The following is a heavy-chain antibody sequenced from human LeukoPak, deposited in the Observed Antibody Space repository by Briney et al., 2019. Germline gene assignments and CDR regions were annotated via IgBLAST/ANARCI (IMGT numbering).Heavy chain of an antibody. CDR2: ISGSGGST. V-gene: IGHV3-23*01. Sequence: PGGSLRLSCAASGFTFSSYAMSWVRQAPGKGLEWVSAISGSGGSTYYADSVKGRFTISRDNAENSVYLQMNSLRPEDTAVYYCARDRLGGLDLWGQGTLVTVSS. CDR1: GFTFSSYA. CDR3: ARDRLGGLDL. J-gene: IGHJ5*02. D-gene: IGHD5-12*01.